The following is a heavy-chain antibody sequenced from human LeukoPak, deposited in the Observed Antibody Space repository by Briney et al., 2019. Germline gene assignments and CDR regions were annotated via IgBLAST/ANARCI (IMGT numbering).Heavy chain of an antibody. CDR3: ARGATTDTRHLDY. J-gene: IGHJ4*02. Sequence: GGSLRLSCAASGFTFSDYYMSWIRQAPGKGLERISYITTSNSYTNYADSVKGRFTISRDNTKNSLYLQMNSLRDEDTAVYYCARGATTDTRHLDYWGQGTLVTVSP. CDR1: GFTFSDYY. CDR2: ITTSNSYT. V-gene: IGHV3-11*06. D-gene: IGHD4-17*01.